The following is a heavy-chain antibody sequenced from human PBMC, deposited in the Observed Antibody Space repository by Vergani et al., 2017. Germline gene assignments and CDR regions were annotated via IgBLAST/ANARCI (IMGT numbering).Heavy chain of an antibody. D-gene: IGHD3-22*01. J-gene: IGHJ5*02. CDR3: ARETWDYYDSSGYGWFDP. CDR1: GYTFTGYY. V-gene: IGHV1-2*02. Sequence: QVQLVQSGAEVKKPGASVKVSCKASGYTFTGYYMHWVRQAPGQGLEWMGWINPNSGGTNYNPSLKSRVTISVDTSKNQFSLKLSSVTAADTAVYYCARETWDYYDSSGYGWFDPWGQGTLVTVSS. CDR2: INPNSGGT.